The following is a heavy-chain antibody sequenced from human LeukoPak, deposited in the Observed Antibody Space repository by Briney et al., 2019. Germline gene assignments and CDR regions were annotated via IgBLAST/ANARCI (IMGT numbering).Heavy chain of an antibody. V-gene: IGHV4-39*01. J-gene: IGHJ4*02. Sequence: SETLSLTCTVSGGSISSSSYYWGWIRQPPGKGLQWVGSIYYSGSTYYNPSLKTRVTISVDTSKNQFSLKLSSVTAADTAVYYCARLPVGVWGSYRYRYFDYWGQGTLVTVSS. CDR1: GGSISSSSYY. D-gene: IGHD3-16*02. CDR3: ARLPVGVWGSYRYRYFDY. CDR2: IYYSGST.